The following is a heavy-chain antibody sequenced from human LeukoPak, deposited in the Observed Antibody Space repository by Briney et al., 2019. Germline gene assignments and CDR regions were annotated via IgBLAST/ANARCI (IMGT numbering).Heavy chain of an antibody. CDR3: ARGYACGY. D-gene: IGHD2-21*01. J-gene: IGHJ4*02. Sequence: GGSLRLSCAASGFTFSTYWMSWVRQAPGKGLEWVANIKEDGSEINYADSVRGRFTISRDNAKNSLYLQMNSLRAEDTAVYYCARGYACGYWGQGTLVIVSS. V-gene: IGHV3-7*04. CDR1: GFTFSTYW. CDR2: IKEDGSEI.